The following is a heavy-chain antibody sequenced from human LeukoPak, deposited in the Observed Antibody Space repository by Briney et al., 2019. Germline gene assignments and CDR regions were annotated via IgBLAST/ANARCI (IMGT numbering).Heavy chain of an antibody. V-gene: IGHV3-64D*06. CDR1: GFIFTPYA. CDR3: VRYTDSSYPD. Sequence: GGSLRLSCAASGFIFTPYAMHWVRQAPGKGLEYVSAISSDGGGTYYTDSVKGRFTISRDNSKSTLYLQMSSLRPEDTAVYYCVRYTDSSYPDWGQGTLVTVSS. D-gene: IGHD1-14*01. J-gene: IGHJ4*02. CDR2: ISSDGGGT.